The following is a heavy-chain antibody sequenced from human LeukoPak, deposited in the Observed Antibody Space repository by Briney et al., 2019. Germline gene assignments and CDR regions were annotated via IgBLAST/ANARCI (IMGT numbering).Heavy chain of an antibody. CDR3: ARLGAYGSGSSYYLDY. CDR2: IYPGDSDA. J-gene: IGHJ4*02. V-gene: IGHV5-51*01. CDR1: GYSFTNYW. Sequence: GESLKISCKGSGYSFTNYWIGWGRRMPGKGLEGMGIIYPGDSDARYRPSFQGQVTISADKSISTASLQWRTLQASDTAMYYCARLGAYGSGSSYYLDYWGQGTQVTVSS. D-gene: IGHD3-10*01.